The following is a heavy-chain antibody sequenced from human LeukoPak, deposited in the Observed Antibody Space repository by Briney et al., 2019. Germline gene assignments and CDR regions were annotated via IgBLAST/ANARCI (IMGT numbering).Heavy chain of an antibody. Sequence: PGGSLRLSCAASGFTFSSYAMHWVRQAPGKGLEWVAVISYDGSNKYYADSVKGRFTISRDNSKNTLYLQMNSLRAEDTAVYYCARDRYTAMVTLCDYWGQGTLVTVSS. CDR3: ARDRYTAMVTLCDY. CDR1: GFTFSSYA. V-gene: IGHV3-30-3*01. CDR2: ISYDGSNK. D-gene: IGHD5-18*01. J-gene: IGHJ4*02.